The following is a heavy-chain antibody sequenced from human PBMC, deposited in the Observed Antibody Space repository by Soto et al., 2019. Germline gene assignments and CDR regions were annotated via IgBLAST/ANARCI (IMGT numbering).Heavy chain of an antibody. CDR1: GFTFTSSA. D-gene: IGHD1-20*01. CDR2: IIAIFGTT. V-gene: IGHV1-58*01. CDR3: ARAGMTYYYYYYGMDV. Sequence: GASVKVSCKASGFTFTSSAVQWVRQARGQRLEWMGWIIAIFGTTNYAQKFQDRVTITTDESTSTAYMELSSLRSEDTAVYYCARAGMTYYYYYYGMDVWGQGTTVTAP. J-gene: IGHJ6*02.